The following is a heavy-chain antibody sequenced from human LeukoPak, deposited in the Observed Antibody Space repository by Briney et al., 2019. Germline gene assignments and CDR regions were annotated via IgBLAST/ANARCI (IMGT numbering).Heavy chain of an antibody. J-gene: IGHJ4*02. Sequence: GGSLRLSCAASGFSFEAYGMYWFRQAPGKGLDWVSGITWNSDDMAYADSVKGRFTISRDNAKNCLYLQMNSLTVEDTALYYCTRVTSWRTGFDYWGQGTLVTVSS. CDR1: GFSFEAYG. V-gene: IGHV3-9*01. CDR2: ITWNSDDM. D-gene: IGHD1-1*01. CDR3: TRVTSWRTGFDY.